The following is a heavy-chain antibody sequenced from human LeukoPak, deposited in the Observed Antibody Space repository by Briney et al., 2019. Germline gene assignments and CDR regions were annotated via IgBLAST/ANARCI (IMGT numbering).Heavy chain of an antibody. V-gene: IGHV4-61*02. CDR1: GGSISSGSYY. J-gene: IGHJ4*02. CDR2: IYSSGST. CDR3: ARVSPNTVTTLQYFDY. Sequence: SKTLSLTCTVSGGSISSGSYYWSWIRQPAGKGLEWIGRIYSSGSTNYNPSLKSRVTISVDTSKNQFSLKLSSVTAEDTAVYYCARVSPNTVTTLQYFDYWGQGTLVTVSS. D-gene: IGHD4-17*01.